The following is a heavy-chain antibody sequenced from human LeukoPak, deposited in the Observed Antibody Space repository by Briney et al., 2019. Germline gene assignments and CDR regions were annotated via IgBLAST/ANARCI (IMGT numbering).Heavy chain of an antibody. CDR2: IYYSGST. J-gene: IGHJ4*02. Sequence: SETLSLTCTVSGGYISSGLYYWTWIRQHPGKGLEYVGYIYYSGSTYYNPSLESRLTMSLGTSKKQFSLKLNSVTAADTAVYYCARGRFDSSGYRYFDSWGQGTLVTVSS. CDR1: GGYISSGLYY. CDR3: ARGRFDSSGYRYFDS. D-gene: IGHD3-22*01. V-gene: IGHV4-31*03.